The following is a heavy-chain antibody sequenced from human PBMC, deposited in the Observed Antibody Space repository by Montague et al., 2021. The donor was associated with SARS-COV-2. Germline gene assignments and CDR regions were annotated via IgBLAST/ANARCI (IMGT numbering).Heavy chain of an antibody. CDR3: ARVNNYYAASPLDY. J-gene: IGHJ4*02. CDR2: IYSGGST. Sequence: SLRLSCAASGFTVRNNYMSWVRQAPGKGLEWVSIIYSGGSTYYADSVKGRFTISRHNSDNTLYLQMNSLSADDTAVYYCARVNNYYAASPLDYWGQGTPVTVSS. D-gene: IGHD1-26*01. CDR1: GFTVRNNY. V-gene: IGHV3-53*04.